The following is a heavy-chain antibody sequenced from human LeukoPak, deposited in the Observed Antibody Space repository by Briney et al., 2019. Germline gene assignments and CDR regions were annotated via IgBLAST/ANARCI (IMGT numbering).Heavy chain of an antibody. D-gene: IGHD3-3*01. CDR3: AGTPRITIFGVVGNYYYYMDV. CDR1: GGTFSSYA. V-gene: IGHV1-69*06. CDR2: IIPIFGTA. Sequence: ASVKVSCKASGGTFSSYAISWVRQAPGQGLEWMGGIIPIFGTANYAQKFQGRVTITADKSTSTAYMELSSLRSEDTAVYYCAGTPRITIFGVVGNYYYYMDVWGKGTTVTVSS. J-gene: IGHJ6*03.